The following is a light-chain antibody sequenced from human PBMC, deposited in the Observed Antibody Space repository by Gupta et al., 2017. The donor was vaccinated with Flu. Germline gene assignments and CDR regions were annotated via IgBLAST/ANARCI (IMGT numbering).Light chain of an antibody. CDR2: QDS. J-gene: IGLJ1*01. Sequence: SYDVTQAPSVSVSTGQTARITCSGDKLGNKYPSWYQQKPGQTRVLVLYQDSKRASGSPDRFSGSSSGNTATLTISETQPLDEEDYYCRAWDSSTGVFGAGTKVTVL. V-gene: IGLV3-1*01. CDR3: RAWDSSTGV. CDR1: KLGNKY.